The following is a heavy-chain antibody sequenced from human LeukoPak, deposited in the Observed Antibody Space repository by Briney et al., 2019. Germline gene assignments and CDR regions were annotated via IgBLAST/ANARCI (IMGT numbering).Heavy chain of an antibody. CDR1: GFPFSGYW. J-gene: IGHJ4*02. V-gene: IGHV3-74*01. CDR2: INSDGSST. CDR3: AKYRLGTRSPFDF. D-gene: IGHD3-16*01. Sequence: GGSLRLSSAASGFPFSGYWMHWVRQAPGKGLVWVSRINSDGSSTNYADSVKGRFTISRDNAKNTLYLQMSSLRAEDTAVYYCAKYRLGTRSPFDFWGQGTLVTVSS.